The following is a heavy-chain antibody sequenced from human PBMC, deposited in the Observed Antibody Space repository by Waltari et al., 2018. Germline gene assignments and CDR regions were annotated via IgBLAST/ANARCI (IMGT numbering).Heavy chain of an antibody. Sequence: EVQLVESGGGLVKPGGSVRLSCAASGFTFSSYSMNWVRQAPGKGLEWVSSISSSSSYIYYADSVKGRFTISRDNAKNSLYLQMNSLRAEDTAVYYCARDADYYDSSGYADAFDIWGQGTMVTVSS. J-gene: IGHJ3*02. D-gene: IGHD3-22*01. V-gene: IGHV3-21*01. CDR3: ARDADYYDSSGYADAFDI. CDR1: GFTFSSYS. CDR2: ISSSSSYI.